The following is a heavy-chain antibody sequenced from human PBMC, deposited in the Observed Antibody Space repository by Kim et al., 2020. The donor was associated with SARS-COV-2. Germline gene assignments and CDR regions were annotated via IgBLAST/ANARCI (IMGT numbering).Heavy chain of an antibody. J-gene: IGHJ4*02. D-gene: IGHD5-12*01. CDR3: ARSLIVDIVATIRDHFDY. CDR2: IIPIFGTA. Sequence: SVKVSCKASGGTFSSYAISWVRQAPGQGLEWMGGIIPIFGTANYAQKFQGRVTITADESTSTAYMELSSLRSEDTAVYYCARSLIVDIVATIRDHFDYWGQGTLVTVSS. CDR1: GGTFSSYA. V-gene: IGHV1-69*13.